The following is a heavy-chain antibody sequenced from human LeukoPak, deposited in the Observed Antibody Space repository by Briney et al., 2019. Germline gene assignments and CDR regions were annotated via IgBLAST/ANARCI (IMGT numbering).Heavy chain of an antibody. V-gene: IGHV3-23*01. CDR3: AKDGCSSTSCHL. J-gene: IGHJ5*02. Sequence: GGSLRLSCAASGFTFSSYAMSWVRQTPGKGLEWVSAISGSGGSTYYADSVKGRFTISRDNSKNTPYLQMNSLRAEDTAVYYCAKDGCSSTSCHLWGQGTLVTVSS. CDR2: ISGSGGST. CDR1: GFTFSSYA. D-gene: IGHD2-2*01.